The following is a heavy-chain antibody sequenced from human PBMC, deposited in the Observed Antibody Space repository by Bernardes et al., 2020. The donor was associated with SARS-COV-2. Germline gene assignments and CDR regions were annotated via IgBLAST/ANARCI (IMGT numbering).Heavy chain of an antibody. Sequence: VGSLRLSCAASGFTFSNAWMNWVRQAPGKGLEWVGRIKSKTDGGTTDYAAPVKGRFTISRDDSKNTLYLQMNSLKTEDTAVYYCTTWQDYYDSDDAFDIWGQGTMVTVSS. V-gene: IGHV3-15*07. J-gene: IGHJ3*02. CDR2: IKSKTDGGTT. CDR3: TTWQDYYDSDDAFDI. D-gene: IGHD3-22*01. CDR1: GFTFSNAW.